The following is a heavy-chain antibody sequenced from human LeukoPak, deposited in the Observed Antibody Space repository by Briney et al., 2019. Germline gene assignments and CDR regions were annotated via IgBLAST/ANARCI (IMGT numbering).Heavy chain of an antibody. V-gene: IGHV4-38-2*01. D-gene: IGHD2-2*01. Sequence: PSETLSLTCAVSGYSISSGYYWGWIRQPPGKGLEWIGYIYYSGSTYYNPSLKSRVTISVDTSKNQFSLKLSSVTAADTAVYYCARWRCSSTSCYENDAFDIWGQGTMVTVSS. J-gene: IGHJ3*02. CDR3: ARWRCSSTSCYENDAFDI. CDR2: IYYSGST. CDR1: GYSISSGYY.